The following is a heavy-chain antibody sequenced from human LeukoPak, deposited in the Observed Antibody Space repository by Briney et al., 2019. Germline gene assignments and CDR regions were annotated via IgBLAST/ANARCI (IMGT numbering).Heavy chain of an antibody. CDR2: IYYSGST. CDR1: GGSISNYY. V-gene: IGHV4-59*01. Sequence: SETLSLTCTVSGGSISNYYWSWIRQPPGKGLDWIGYIYYSGSTNYNPSLKSRVTISVDTSKSQFSLKLSSVTAADAAVYYCARDAYNSNYFDYWGQGTLDTVSS. D-gene: IGHD5-24*01. CDR3: ARDAYNSNYFDY. J-gene: IGHJ4*02.